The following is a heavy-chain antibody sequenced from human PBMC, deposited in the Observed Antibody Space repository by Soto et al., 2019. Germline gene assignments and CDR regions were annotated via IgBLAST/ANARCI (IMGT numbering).Heavy chain of an antibody. CDR1: GYTFTRFG. Sequence: ASVKVSCKASGYTFTRFGISWVRQAPGQGLEWMGWISTFNGATNYAQKFKDRITMTTDTPTSTAYMELRSLRSDDTAVYYCARLYSSGWPRSYSDYRGQGTLVTVS. CDR3: ARLYSSGWPRSYSDY. CDR2: ISTFNGAT. D-gene: IGHD6-19*01. V-gene: IGHV1-18*01. J-gene: IGHJ4*02.